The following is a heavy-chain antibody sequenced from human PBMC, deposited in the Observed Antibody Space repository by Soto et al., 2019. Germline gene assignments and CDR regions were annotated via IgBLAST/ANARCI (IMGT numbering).Heavy chain of an antibody. CDR2: ISAYNGNT. CDR1: GYTFTSYG. Sequence: QVQLVQSGAEVKKPGASVKVSCKASGYTFTSYGISWVRQAPGQGLEWMGWISAYNGNTNYAQKLQGRVTMTTDTYTSTAYMELRSLRSDDTAVYYCARTGGYCSSTSCYTFSEYFQHWGQGTLVTVSS. J-gene: IGHJ1*01. CDR3: ARTGGYCSSTSCYTFSEYFQH. D-gene: IGHD2-2*02. V-gene: IGHV1-18*04.